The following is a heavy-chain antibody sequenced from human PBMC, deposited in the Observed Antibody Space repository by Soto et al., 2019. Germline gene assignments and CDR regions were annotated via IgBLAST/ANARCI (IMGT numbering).Heavy chain of an antibody. CDR2: INSDGSDS. V-gene: IGHV3-74*01. J-gene: IGHJ4*02. CDR3: VRDDPGLGMDY. D-gene: IGHD1-26*01. Sequence: EVQLVESGGGLVQPGGSLRLSCAASGFTFSNFWMHWVRQAPGKGLVWVSHINSDGSDSTHADSVKGRFTISRDNAKNTLYLPMNSLRAEETAVYFCVRDDPGLGMDYWGMGTLVTVSS. CDR1: GFTFSNFW.